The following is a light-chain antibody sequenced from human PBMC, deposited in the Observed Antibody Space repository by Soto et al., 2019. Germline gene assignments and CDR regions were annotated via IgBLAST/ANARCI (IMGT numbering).Light chain of an antibody. J-gene: IGLJ7*01. Sequence: QSVLTQPASVSRSPGQSVTISCTGTSSDVGGYNYVSWYQQHPGKAPKLMIYEVSNRPSGVSNRFSGSKSGNTASLTISGLHAEDEADYYCSSYTSSSTWVFGGGTQLTVL. CDR3: SSYTSSSTWV. V-gene: IGLV2-14*01. CDR2: EVS. CDR1: SSDVGGYNY.